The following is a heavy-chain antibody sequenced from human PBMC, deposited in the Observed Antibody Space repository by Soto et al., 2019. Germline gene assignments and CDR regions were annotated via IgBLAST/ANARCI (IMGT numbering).Heavy chain of an antibody. V-gene: IGHV1-69*13. D-gene: IGHD3-22*01. CDR2: IIPIFGTA. CDR1: GGTFSSYA. Sequence: SVKVSCKASGGTFSSYAISWVRQAPGQGLEWMGGIIPIFGTANYAQKFQGRVTITADESTSTAYMELSSLRSEDTAVYYCASGYYDSSGYYLSFDYWGQGTLVTVSS. CDR3: ASGYYDSSGYYLSFDY. J-gene: IGHJ4*02.